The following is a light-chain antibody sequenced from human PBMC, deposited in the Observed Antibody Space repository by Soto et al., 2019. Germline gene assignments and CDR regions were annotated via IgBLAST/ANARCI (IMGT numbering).Light chain of an antibody. Sequence: DMQMTQSPSTLSASRGDRVTITCRASQNINNWIAWYQQKPGKAPKFLIYDASTLESGVPSRLSGSGFGTEFSLTISSLQPDDFGSYYCQHMRTFGQGTKVDIK. CDR1: QNINNW. CDR3: QHMRT. J-gene: IGKJ1*01. CDR2: DAS. V-gene: IGKV1-5*01.